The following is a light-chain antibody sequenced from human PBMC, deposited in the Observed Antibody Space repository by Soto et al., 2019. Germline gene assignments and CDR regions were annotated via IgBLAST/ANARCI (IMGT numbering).Light chain of an antibody. CDR1: SSQNGADYD. J-gene: IGLJ1*01. V-gene: IGLV1-40*01. CDR2: GNA. CDR3: QSYDRSLSGYV. Sequence: SGETQARTECGAPGPRNLHSCTGSSSQNGADYDVHWYKQFPGAAPKLLIYGNANRPSGVPDRISGSKSGTSASLAITGLQAEDEADYYCQSYDRSLSGYVFGTGTKVTVL.